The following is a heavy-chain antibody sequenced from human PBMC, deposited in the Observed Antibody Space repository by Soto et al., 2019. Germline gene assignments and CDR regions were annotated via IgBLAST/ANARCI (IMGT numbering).Heavy chain of an antibody. V-gene: IGHV1-69*02. J-gene: IGHJ4*02. D-gene: IGHD1-20*01. CDR1: GCTFSMYS. CDR3: ARGLYNPFDY. CDR2: IIPIFGIA. Sequence: SVKVSFKASGCTFSMYSITWVRQAPGHGLEWIGRIIPIFGIASYAQKFQGIVTITRDTSAITAYMELSSLRSEDTAVYYCARGLYNPFDYWGQGTLVTVSS.